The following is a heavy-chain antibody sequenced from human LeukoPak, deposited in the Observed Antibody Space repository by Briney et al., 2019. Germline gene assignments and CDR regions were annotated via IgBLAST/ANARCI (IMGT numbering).Heavy chain of an antibody. CDR2: IYYSGST. CDR3: ARGHDYYDSSGYEYYFDY. CDR1: GGSISSYY. V-gene: IGHV4-59*01. Sequence: SETLSLTCTVSGGSISSYYWSWIRQPPGKGLEWIGYIYYSGSTNYNPSLKSRVTISVDTSKNQFSLKLSSVTAADTAVYYCARGHDYYDSSGYEYYFDYWGQGTLVTVSS. D-gene: IGHD3-22*01. J-gene: IGHJ4*02.